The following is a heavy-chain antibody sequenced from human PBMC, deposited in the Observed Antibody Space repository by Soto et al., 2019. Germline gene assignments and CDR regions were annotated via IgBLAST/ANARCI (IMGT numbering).Heavy chain of an antibody. CDR2: ISGYNGDT. V-gene: IGHV1-18*01. CDR1: GYTFTRYG. J-gene: IGHJ6*02. CDR3: AKNGQPPYNTDGMDV. D-gene: IGHD1-1*01. Sequence: QGQLVQSGAEVKKPGASVKVSCKASGYTFTRYGISWVRQAPGQGLEWMGWISGYNGDTKYAQKFQGRVTMTIDTPTSTAYMEVRSLTSDERAVYYCAKNGQPPYNTDGMDVWGQGTTVSVSS.